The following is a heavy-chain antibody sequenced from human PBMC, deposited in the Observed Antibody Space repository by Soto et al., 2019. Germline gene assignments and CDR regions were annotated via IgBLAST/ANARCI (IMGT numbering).Heavy chain of an antibody. J-gene: IGHJ4*02. CDR3: ARVEGSASLAGD. CDR1: GYNFIAYY. V-gene: IGHV1-2*02. CDR2: VSPNNGAT. D-gene: IGHD3-16*01. Sequence: GASVKVSCKTSGYNFIAYYVHLVRQAPGQGLEWMGYVSPNNGATIYAQKFQGRVTLTRDTSIRTAYMDLTRLTSDDTATYYCARVEGSASLAGDWGQGTQVTVSS.